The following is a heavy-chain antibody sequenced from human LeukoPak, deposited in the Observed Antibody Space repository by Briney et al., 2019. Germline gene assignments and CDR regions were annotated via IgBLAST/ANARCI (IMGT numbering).Heavy chain of an antibody. CDR2: ISISTSYI. D-gene: IGHD2-15*01. J-gene: IGHJ6*03. CDR1: GFNFRDYY. V-gene: IGHV3-11*06. Sequence: GRSLSLSCGASGFNFRDYYMSWIRQAPGKGLEWVSSISISTSYIYYADSAKGRFTISRDNAKNSLYLQMNSLGAEDTAVYYCARGDCSGGTCGLYYYYYFMDVWGKGTTVTVSS. CDR3: ARGDCSGGTCGLYYYYYFMDV.